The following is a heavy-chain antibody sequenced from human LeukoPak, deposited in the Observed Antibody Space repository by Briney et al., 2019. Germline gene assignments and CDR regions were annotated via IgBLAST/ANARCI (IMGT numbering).Heavy chain of an antibody. V-gene: IGHV4-4*07. D-gene: IGHD3-3*01. J-gene: IGHJ4*02. CDR2: LSAASTP. Sequence: SETLSLTCTVSGDSVIYSYWSWIRQPAGKGLELIGRLSAASTPDYNPSLKSRLTMSVDTSKNQFSLKLSSVTAADTAVYYCARVSDFWSGSLGLIAYWGQGTLVTVSS. CDR1: GDSVIYSY. CDR3: ARVSDFWSGSLGLIAY.